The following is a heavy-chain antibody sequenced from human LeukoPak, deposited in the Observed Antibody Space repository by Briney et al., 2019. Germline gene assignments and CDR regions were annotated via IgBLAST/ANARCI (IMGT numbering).Heavy chain of an antibody. J-gene: IGHJ3*02. V-gene: IGHV4-59*01. CDR3: ARSVRQDSDAFDI. D-gene: IGHD4-17*01. CDR1: GGSISSYY. Sequence: SETLSLTCTVSGGSISSYYWSWIRQPPGKGLEWIGYIYYSGSTNYNPSLKSRVTLSVDTSKNQFSLKLSSVTAADTAVYYCARSVRQDSDAFDIWGQGTMVTVSS. CDR2: IYYSGST.